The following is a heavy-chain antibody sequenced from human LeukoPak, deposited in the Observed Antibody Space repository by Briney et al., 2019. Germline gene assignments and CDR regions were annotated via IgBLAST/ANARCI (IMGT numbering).Heavy chain of an antibody. CDR1: GGSPSGYY. D-gene: IGHD2-2*01. Sequence: SETLSLTCAVYGGSPSGYYWSLIRQPPGKGLEWIGEINHSGSTNYNPSLKSRVTISVDTSKNQFSLKLSSVTAADTAVYYCARRGVVPAGNWFDPWGQGTLVTVSS. CDR3: ARRGVVPAGNWFDP. CDR2: INHSGST. V-gene: IGHV4-34*01. J-gene: IGHJ5*02.